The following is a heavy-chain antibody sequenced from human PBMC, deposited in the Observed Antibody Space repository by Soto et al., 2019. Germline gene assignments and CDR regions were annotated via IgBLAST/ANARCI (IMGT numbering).Heavy chain of an antibody. CDR3: VKDRGVSVVVAASDY. J-gene: IGHJ4*02. Sequence: GGSLRLSCSASGFTFSSYAMHWVRQAPGKGLEYVSAISSNGGSTYYADSVKGRFTISRDNSKNTLYLQMSSLRAEDTAVYYCVKDRGVSVVVAASDYWGQGTLVTVSS. CDR1: GFTFSSYA. CDR2: ISSNGGST. V-gene: IGHV3-64D*06. D-gene: IGHD2-15*01.